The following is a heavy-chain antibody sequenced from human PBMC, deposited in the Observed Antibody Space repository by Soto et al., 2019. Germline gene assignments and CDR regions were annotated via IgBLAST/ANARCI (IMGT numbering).Heavy chain of an antibody. Sequence: SETLSLTCSVSGGSVSNYYWSWVRQPPGKRLEWIGYIYYTGTHDYNPSLRGRATISVDTSKDQFSLKLTSVTAADTAVYYCARDRARHTSGLPSFDPWGQGSLVTVSS. CDR3: ARDRARHTSGLPSFDP. CDR1: GGSVSNYY. V-gene: IGHV4-59*02. J-gene: IGHJ5*02. D-gene: IGHD3-22*01. CDR2: IYYTGTH.